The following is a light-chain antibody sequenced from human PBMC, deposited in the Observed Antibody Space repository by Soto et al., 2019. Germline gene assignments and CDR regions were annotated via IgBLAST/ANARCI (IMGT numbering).Light chain of an antibody. CDR2: GAS. CDR1: RSVSSNY. J-gene: IGKJ2*01. Sequence: DIVLTQSPATLSLSPRERATLSCRASRSVSSNYVAWYQQKPGQAPRLLIFGASSRATDIPDRFSGSGSGTDFTLTISRLAPEDFAVYYCQQLGTSPYTFGQGTKLEIK. V-gene: IGKV3-20*01. CDR3: QQLGTSPYT.